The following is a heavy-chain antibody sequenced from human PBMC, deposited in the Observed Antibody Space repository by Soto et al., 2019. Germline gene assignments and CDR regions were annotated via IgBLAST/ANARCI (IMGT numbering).Heavy chain of an antibody. CDR3: GRYCTNTKCRGGYYLDL. CDR2: IILALGTP. V-gene: IGHV1-69*01. D-gene: IGHD2-8*01. J-gene: IGHJ5*02. CDR1: GASFTNYA. Sequence: QVLLVQSGAEMKQPGSSVSVSCKASGASFTNYAFTWVRQAPGQGPEWLGGIILALGTPHYSQRFQGRLTITADESSSTVYMELASLRLDDTAVYYCGRYCTNTKCRGGYYLDLWGQGTLLTVSS.